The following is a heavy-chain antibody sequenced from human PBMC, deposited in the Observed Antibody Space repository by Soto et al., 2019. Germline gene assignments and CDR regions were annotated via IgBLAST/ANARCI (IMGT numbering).Heavy chain of an antibody. Sequence: ASVKVSCKASGGTFSSYAISWVRQAPGQGPEWMGGIIPIFGTANYAQKFQGRVTIAADKSTSTAYMELSSLRSEDTAVYYCARDRGVVPVAIGSQSMDVWGQGTTVTVSS. V-gene: IGHV1-69*06. D-gene: IGHD2-2*02. J-gene: IGHJ6*02. CDR1: GGTFSSYA. CDR2: IIPIFGTA. CDR3: ARDRGVVPVAIGSQSMDV.